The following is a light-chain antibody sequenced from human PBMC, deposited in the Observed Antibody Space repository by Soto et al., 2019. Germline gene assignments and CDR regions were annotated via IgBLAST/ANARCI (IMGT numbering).Light chain of an antibody. CDR3: SSYGGSNTVV. CDR2: EVS. Sequence: QSALTQPPSASGYPGQSVTISCTGSSSDVGGYNYVSWYQQHPGKAPKLMIYEVSKRPSGVSDRLSGSKSGNTASLTVSGLQAEDEADYYCSSYGGSNTVVFGGGTKLTVL. V-gene: IGLV2-8*01. J-gene: IGLJ2*01. CDR1: SSDVGGYNY.